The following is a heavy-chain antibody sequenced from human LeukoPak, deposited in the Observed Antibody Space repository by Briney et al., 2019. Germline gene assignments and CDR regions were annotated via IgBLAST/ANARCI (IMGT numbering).Heavy chain of an antibody. Sequence: PSETLSLTCTVSGGSISSGSYYWSWIRQPAGKGLEWIGRVYPSGTTNYNPSLKSRVTISVDTSKNQFSLKLSSVTAADTAVYYCARLYGYSGYSGDRDYWGQGTLVTVSS. J-gene: IGHJ4*02. V-gene: IGHV4-61*02. D-gene: IGHD5-12*01. CDR3: ARLYGYSGYSGDRDY. CDR2: VYPSGTT. CDR1: GGSISSGSYY.